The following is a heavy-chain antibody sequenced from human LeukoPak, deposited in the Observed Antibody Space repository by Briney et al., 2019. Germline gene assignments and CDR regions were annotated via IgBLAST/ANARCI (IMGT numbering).Heavy chain of an antibody. CDR3: ARGAAAGSNWFDP. D-gene: IGHD6-13*01. J-gene: IGHJ5*02. Sequence: ASVRVSCKASGYIFTGYYMHWVRQAPGQGLEWMGWISPNSGDTNYAQKFQGRVTMTRDMSISTAYMEVSSLRSDDTAVYYCARGAAAGSNWFDPWGQGTLVTVSS. CDR2: ISPNSGDT. CDR1: GYIFTGYY. V-gene: IGHV1-2*02.